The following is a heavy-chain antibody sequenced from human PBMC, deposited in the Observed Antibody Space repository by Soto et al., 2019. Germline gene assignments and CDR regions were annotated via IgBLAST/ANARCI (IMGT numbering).Heavy chain of an antibody. J-gene: IGHJ5*02. V-gene: IGHV1-69*13. CDR1: GGTFSSYA. CDR3: ARSIAVAGTVPYWFDP. CDR2: IIPIFGTA. D-gene: IGHD6-19*01. Sequence: GASVKVSCKASGGTFSSYAISWLRQAPGQGLEWMGGIIPIFGTANYAQKFQGRVTITADESTSTAYMELSSLRSEDTAVYYCARSIAVAGTVPYWFDPWGQGTLVTVSS.